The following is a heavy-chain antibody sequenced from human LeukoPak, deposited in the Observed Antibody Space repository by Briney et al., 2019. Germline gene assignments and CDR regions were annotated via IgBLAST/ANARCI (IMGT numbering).Heavy chain of an antibody. CDR3: ARGGSGSYSNDY. CDR1: GFTFSSYG. Sequence: GRPLRLSCAASGFTFSSYGMHWVRQAPGKGLEWVAVIWYDGSNKYYADSVKGRFTISRDNSKNTLYLQMNSLRAEDTAVYYCARGGSGSYSNDYWGQGTLVTVSS. D-gene: IGHD3-10*01. V-gene: IGHV3-33*01. J-gene: IGHJ4*02. CDR2: IWYDGSNK.